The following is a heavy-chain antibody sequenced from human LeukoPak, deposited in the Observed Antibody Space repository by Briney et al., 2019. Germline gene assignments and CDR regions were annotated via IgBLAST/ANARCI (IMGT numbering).Heavy chain of an antibody. CDR1: GFTFSSYS. J-gene: IGHJ4*02. CDR3: ARGGDGGLGSDY. V-gene: IGHV3-48*02. CDR2: ISRSSSTI. Sequence: GGSLTLSCAASGFTFSSYSMNWVRQAAGKGLEWVSYISRSSSTIYYADSVKGRFTISRDNAKNSLYLQMNSLRDEDTAVYYCARGGDGGLGSDYWGQGTLVTV. D-gene: IGHD4-23*01.